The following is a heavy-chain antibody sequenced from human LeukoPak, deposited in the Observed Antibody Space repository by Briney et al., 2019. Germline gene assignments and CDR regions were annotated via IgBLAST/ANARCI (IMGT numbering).Heavy chain of an antibody. Sequence: GSLRLSGGASGFTFSSYAMSWGRQAPGKGLEGVSAISGSGGSTYYADSVKGRFTIPRDNSKNTMYLQTTTMRADDTAVYYCAKDLDPKMATGFFDYWGQGTLVPVSS. CDR1: GFTFSSYA. CDR2: ISGSGGST. CDR3: AKDLDPKMATGFFDY. V-gene: IGHV3-23*01. J-gene: IGHJ4*02. D-gene: IGHD5-24*01.